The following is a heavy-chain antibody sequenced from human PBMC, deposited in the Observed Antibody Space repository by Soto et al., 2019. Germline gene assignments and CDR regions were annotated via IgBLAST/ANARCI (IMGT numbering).Heavy chain of an antibody. D-gene: IGHD2-15*01. CDR3: AHRQDCRGHTCSWDTGWFDP. CDR1: GFSLSTIAVG. J-gene: IGHJ5*02. Sequence: QITLKESGPTLVKPTQTLTLTCTFSGFSLSTIAVGVGWIRQPPGKTLEWLAVIYWDDDRRYRPSLKSRLSISKDTSKNQVVLTMSNMDPVDTATYYCAHRQDCRGHTCSWDTGWFDPWGQGTLVTVSS. CDR2: IYWDDDR. V-gene: IGHV2-5*02.